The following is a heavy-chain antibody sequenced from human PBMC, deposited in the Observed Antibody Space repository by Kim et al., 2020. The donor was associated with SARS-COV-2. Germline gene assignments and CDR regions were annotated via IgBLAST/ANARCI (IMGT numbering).Heavy chain of an antibody. V-gene: IGHV3-13*01. J-gene: IGHJ6*02. CDR1: RFTFIMYD. Sequence: GGSLRLSCVTSRFTFIMYDMHWVRQVTGKGLEWVSSIGTAGDTYYSGSVRGRFTISRENAKNSLHLQMNSLRAEDTSIYYCVRGGPGYLGSAWRGDYYGMDVWGQGTTVTVSS. D-gene: IGHD6-19*01. CDR2: IGTAGDT. CDR3: VRGGPGYLGSAWRGDYYGMDV.